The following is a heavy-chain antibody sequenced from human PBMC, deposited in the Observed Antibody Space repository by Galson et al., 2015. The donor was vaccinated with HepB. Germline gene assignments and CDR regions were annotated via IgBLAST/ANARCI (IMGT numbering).Heavy chain of an antibody. J-gene: IGHJ4*02. CDR1: GYTFTNSW. V-gene: IGHV5-51*01. Sequence: QSGAEVTKPGESLKISCKASGYTFTNSWIAWVRQVPGKGLEWAGIVYPEDSDARYGPSFEGQVTISVDASIATAYLEWNSLKASDTAMYYCARAGNSWFFDYWGQGTLVTVSS. CDR2: VYPEDSDA. CDR3: ARAGNSWFFDY. D-gene: IGHD6-13*01.